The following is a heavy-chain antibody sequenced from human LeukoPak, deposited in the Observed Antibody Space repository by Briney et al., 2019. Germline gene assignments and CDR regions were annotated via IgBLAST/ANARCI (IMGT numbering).Heavy chain of an antibody. CDR3: ARALGWNDLTEGFDI. CDR1: TESISGSSYY. D-gene: IGHD1-1*01. J-gene: IGHJ3*02. CDR2: IYYSGTT. V-gene: IGHV4-39*07. Sequence: LETLSLTCTVSTESISGSSYYWGWIRQPPGKGLEWIGSIYYSGTTYYEPSLKSRVTISVDTSKNQFSLKLYSVTAADTAVYYCARALGWNDLTEGFDIWGQGTRVAVSP.